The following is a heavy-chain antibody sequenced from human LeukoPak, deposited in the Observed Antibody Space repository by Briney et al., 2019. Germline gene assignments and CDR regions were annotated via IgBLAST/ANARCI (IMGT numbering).Heavy chain of an antibody. CDR3: ARGLEAFDI. Sequence: GGSLRLSCAASGFTFSSYSMNWVRQAPGKGLEWVSYISSSSTIYYADSVKGRFTISRDNAKNSLYLQMNSLRAEDTAVYYCARGLEAFDIWGQGTMVTVSS. CDR2: ISSSSTI. J-gene: IGHJ3*02. CDR1: GFTFSSYS. V-gene: IGHV3-48*01.